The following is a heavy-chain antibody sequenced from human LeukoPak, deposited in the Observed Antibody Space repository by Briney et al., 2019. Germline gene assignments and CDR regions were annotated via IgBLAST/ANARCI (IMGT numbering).Heavy chain of an antibody. CDR2: IYYSGST. Sequence: PSETLSLTCTVSGGSISSSSYYWGWIRQPPGKGLEWIGSIYYSGSTYYNPSLKSRVTISVDTSKNQFSLKLSSVTAADTAVYYCARQGQWPSTFDYWGQGTLVTVSS. V-gene: IGHV4-39*01. J-gene: IGHJ4*02. CDR3: ARQGQWPSTFDY. D-gene: IGHD6-19*01. CDR1: GGSISSSSYY.